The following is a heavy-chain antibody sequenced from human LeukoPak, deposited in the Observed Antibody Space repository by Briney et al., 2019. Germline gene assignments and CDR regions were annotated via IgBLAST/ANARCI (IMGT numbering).Heavy chain of an antibody. Sequence: PSETLSLTCTVSGGSISSYYWSWIRQPPGKGLEWIGYIYYSGSTYYNPSLKSRVTISVDTSKNQFSLKLSSVTAADTAVYYCARDYPRGRFAFDIWGQGTMVTVSS. J-gene: IGHJ3*02. CDR2: IYYSGST. V-gene: IGHV4-59*12. CDR3: ARDYPRGRFAFDI. CDR1: GGSISSYY. D-gene: IGHD1-26*01.